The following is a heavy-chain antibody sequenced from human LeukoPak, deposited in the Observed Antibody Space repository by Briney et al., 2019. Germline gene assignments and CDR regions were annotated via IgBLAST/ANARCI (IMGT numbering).Heavy chain of an antibody. CDR2: INHRGST. J-gene: IGHJ5*02. CDR3: AREAPKGYSSSSGWFDP. V-gene: IGHV4-34*01. D-gene: IGHD6-6*01. CDR1: GGSFSGFY. Sequence: SETLSLTCAVYGGSFSGFYWSWIRQPPGKGLEWIGEINHRGSTNYNPSLKSRVTISVDTSKNQFSLKLSSVTAADTAVYYCAREAPKGYSSSSGWFDPWGQGTLVTVSS.